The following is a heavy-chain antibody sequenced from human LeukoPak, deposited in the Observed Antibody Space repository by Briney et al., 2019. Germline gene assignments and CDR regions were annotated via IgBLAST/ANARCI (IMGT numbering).Heavy chain of an antibody. V-gene: IGHV1-18*01. CDR1: GYTFTSYG. CDR2: ISAYNGNT. J-gene: IGHJ4*02. CDR3: ARDPYYYDSSGYLYY. Sequence: ASVKVSCKASGYTFTSYGISWVRQAPGQGPEWMGWISAYNGNTNYAQKLQGRVTMTTDTSTSTAYMELRSLRSDDTAVYYCARDPYYYDSSGYLYYWGQGTLVTVSS. D-gene: IGHD3-22*01.